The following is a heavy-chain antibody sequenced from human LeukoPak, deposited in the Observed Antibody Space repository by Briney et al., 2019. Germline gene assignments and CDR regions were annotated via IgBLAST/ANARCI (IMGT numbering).Heavy chain of an antibody. Sequence: PGGSLRLSCAASGFTFSSYAMHWVRQAPGKGLEWVAVIPYDGSNKYYADSVKGRFTISRDNSKNTLYLQMNSLRAEDTAVYYCARDLSYSSSSGVFDYWGQGTLVTVSS. V-gene: IGHV3-30*04. D-gene: IGHD6-6*01. CDR1: GFTFSSYA. CDR3: ARDLSYSSSSGVFDY. CDR2: IPYDGSNK. J-gene: IGHJ4*02.